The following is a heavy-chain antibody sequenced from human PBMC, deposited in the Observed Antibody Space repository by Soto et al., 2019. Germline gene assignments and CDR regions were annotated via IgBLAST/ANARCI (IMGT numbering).Heavy chain of an antibody. J-gene: IGHJ4*02. CDR3: AGGMSVDKVDQ. CDR2: LYHGEPT. CDR1: GVSITAENYY. Sequence: QLHLQASGPRLVTPSQTLSLTCTVSGVSITAENYYWSWIRQSPGKGLERIGHLYHGEPTSPTPSLKSRTTIPVDTSKAQLSLTLDSLTAADSAAYYWAGGMSVDKVDQWGQGTLVTVAA. V-gene: IGHV4-30-4*01. D-gene: IGHD3-22*01.